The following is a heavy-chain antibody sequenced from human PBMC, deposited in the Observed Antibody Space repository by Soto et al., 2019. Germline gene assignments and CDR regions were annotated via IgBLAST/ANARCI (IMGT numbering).Heavy chain of an antibody. V-gene: IGHV1-69*06. CDR2: IIPIFGTA. CDR3: ARDPRPVDIVVVPAAPDGMDV. J-gene: IGHJ6*02. Sequence: SVKVSCKASGGTFSSYAISWVRQAPGQGLEWMGGIIPIFGTANYAQKFQGRVTITADKSTSTAYMELSGLRSEDTAVYYCARDPRPVDIVVVPAAPDGMDVWGQGTTVTVSS. D-gene: IGHD2-2*01. CDR1: GGTFSSYA.